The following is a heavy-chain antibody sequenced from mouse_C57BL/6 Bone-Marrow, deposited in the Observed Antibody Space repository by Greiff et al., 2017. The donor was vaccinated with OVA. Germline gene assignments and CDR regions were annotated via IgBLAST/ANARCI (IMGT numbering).Heavy chain of an antibody. Sequence: VQLQQSGAELVKPGASVKLSCTASGFNIKDYYMHWVKQRTEQGLEWIGRIDPEDGETKYAPTFQGKATITADTSSNTAYLQLSSLTSEDTAVYYCARIGLLRYSWFAYWGQGTLVTVSA. CDR3: ARIGLLRYSWFAY. V-gene: IGHV14-2*01. J-gene: IGHJ3*01. CDR2: IDPEDGET. CDR1: GFNIKDYY. D-gene: IGHD1-1*01.